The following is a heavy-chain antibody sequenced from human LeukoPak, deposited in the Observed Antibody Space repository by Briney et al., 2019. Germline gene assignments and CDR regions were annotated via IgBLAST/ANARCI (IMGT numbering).Heavy chain of an antibody. CDR1: GFTFSSYS. V-gene: IGHV3-48*04. CDR2: ISSSSSTI. D-gene: IGHD3-3*01. Sequence: PGGSLRLSCAASGFTFSSYSMNWVRQAPGKGLEWVSYISSSSSTIYYADSVKGRFTISRDNAKNSLYLQMNSLRAEDTAVYYCARDLGIFGVVISDAFDIWGQGTMVTVSS. J-gene: IGHJ3*02. CDR3: ARDLGIFGVVISDAFDI.